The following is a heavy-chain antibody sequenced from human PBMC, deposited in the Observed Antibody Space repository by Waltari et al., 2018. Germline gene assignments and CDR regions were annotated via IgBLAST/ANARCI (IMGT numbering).Heavy chain of an antibody. J-gene: IGHJ4*02. CDR3: ARGPLDRTIVVVPAATNPFDY. Sequence: QLQLQESGPGLLKPSETLSLPCAVYGGSFSGYYWRWIRQPPGKGLEWIGEINHSGSTNYNPSLKSRVTISVDTSKNQFSLKLSSVTAADTAVYYCARGPLDRTIVVVPAATNPFDYWGQGTLVTVSS. CDR1: GGSFSGYY. V-gene: IGHV4-34*01. CDR2: INHSGST. D-gene: IGHD2-2*01.